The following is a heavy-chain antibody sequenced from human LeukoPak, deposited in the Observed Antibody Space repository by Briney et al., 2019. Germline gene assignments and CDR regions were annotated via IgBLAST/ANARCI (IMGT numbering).Heavy chain of an antibody. D-gene: IGHD1-26*01. J-gene: IGHJ4*02. CDR1: GGSISSGGYY. V-gene: IGHV4-30-2*01. CDR2: IYHSGST. Sequence: KPSETLSLTCTVSGGSISSGGYYWSWIRQPPGKGLEWIGYIYHSGSTNYNPSLKSRVTISVDTSKNQLSLKLSSVTAADTAVYYCATSIVGATTGGFDYWGQGTLVTVSS. CDR3: ATSIVGATTGGFDY.